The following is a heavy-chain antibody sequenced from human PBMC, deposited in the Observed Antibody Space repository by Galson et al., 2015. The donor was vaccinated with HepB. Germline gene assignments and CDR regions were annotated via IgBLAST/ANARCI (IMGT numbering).Heavy chain of an antibody. J-gene: IGHJ6*02. CDR3: ARGRYSSGWYYYYYYYGMDV. CDR2: ISYDGSNK. V-gene: IGHV3-30-3*01. D-gene: IGHD6-19*01. CDR1: GFTFSSYA. Sequence: SLRLSCAASGFTFSSYAMHWVRQAPGKGLEWVAVISYDGSNKYYADSVKGRFTISRDNSKNTLYLQMNSLRAEDTAVYYCARGRYSSGWYYYYYYYGMDVWGQGTTVTVSS.